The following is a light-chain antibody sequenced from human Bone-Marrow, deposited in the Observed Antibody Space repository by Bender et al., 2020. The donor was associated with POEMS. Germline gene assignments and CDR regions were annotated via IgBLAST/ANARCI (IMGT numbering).Light chain of an antibody. V-gene: IGLV2-14*03. CDR3: CSKASPGVV. CDR2: DVS. CDR1: TSDIGGYNY. Sequence: HSALTQPASVSGSPGESVTISCTGTTSDIGGYNYVSWYQQYPGKAPKFIIFDVSNRPSGVSNRFSGSKSGNTASLTISGLQPEDEADYYCCSKASPGVVFGGGTKLTVL. J-gene: IGLJ2*01.